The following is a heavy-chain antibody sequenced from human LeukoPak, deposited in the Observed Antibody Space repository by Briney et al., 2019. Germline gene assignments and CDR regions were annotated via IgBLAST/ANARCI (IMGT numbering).Heavy chain of an antibody. CDR3: AKGGKWDVTPFDY. J-gene: IGHJ4*02. Sequence: GGSLRLSCAASGFTFSNYSMNWVRQAPGKGLEWVSTISGGGGSTYYADSVKGRFTISRDNSKNTLYLQVNSLRAEDTAVYYCAKGGKWDVTPFDYWGQGTLVTVSS. V-gene: IGHV3-23*01. CDR1: GFTFSNYS. D-gene: IGHD1-26*01. CDR2: ISGGGGST.